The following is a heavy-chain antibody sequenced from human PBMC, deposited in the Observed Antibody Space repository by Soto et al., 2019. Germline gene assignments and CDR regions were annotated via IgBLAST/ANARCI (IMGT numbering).Heavy chain of an antibody. CDR3: AKDVHYDIVTGIEYFHH. Sequence: EVQLLESGGGLVQPGGSLKLSCAASEFTFSSYAMSWVRQAPGKGLEWVSGISGTGRVTNYAESVKGRFTISRDNPKSTLFLQMNSLRPEDPAVYYCAKDVHYDIVTGIEYFHHWGQGTLVTVSS. J-gene: IGHJ1*01. D-gene: IGHD3-9*01. CDR2: ISGTGRVT. V-gene: IGHV3-23*01. CDR1: EFTFSSYA.